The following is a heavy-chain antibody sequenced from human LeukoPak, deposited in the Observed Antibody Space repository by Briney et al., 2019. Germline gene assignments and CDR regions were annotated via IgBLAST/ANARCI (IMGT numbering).Heavy chain of an antibody. CDR2: ISSDGSNT. CDR1: GFTFSTYW. CDR3: ARECDLPGAYYMDV. J-gene: IGHJ6*03. D-gene: IGHD7-27*01. Sequence: GGSLRLSCAASGFTFSTYWMHWVRQVPGKGLVWVSGISSDGSNTIYADSVKGRFTISRDNANNSLSLQMNSLRGDDAAVYYCARECDLPGAYYMDVWGKGTTVTVSS. V-gene: IGHV3-74*01.